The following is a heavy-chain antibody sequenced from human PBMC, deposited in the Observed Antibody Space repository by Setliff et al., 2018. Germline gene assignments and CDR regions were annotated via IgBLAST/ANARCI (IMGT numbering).Heavy chain of an antibody. CDR3: AREPERFFDY. CDR2: IRPSDGVT. CDR1: GCSLTDYH. D-gene: IGHD3-3*01. V-gene: IGHV1-2*02. Sequence: ASVKVSCKASGCSLTDYHIQWVRQAPGQGLEWMGWIRPSDGVTDYAPMFEGRVTLTTDTSINAAFMDLSRLTSDDTAVYYCAREPERFFDYWGQGSLVTVSS. J-gene: IGHJ4*02.